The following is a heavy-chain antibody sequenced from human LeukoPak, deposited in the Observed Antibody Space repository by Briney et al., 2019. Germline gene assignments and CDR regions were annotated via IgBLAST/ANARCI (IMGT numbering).Heavy chain of an antibody. D-gene: IGHD6-19*01. J-gene: IGHJ6*02. Sequence: SETLSLTCTVSGGSISSSSYYWGWIRQPPGKGLEWIGSIYYSGSTYYNPSLKSRVTISVDTSKNQFSLKLSSVTAADTAVYYCARGCYSSGWYPLYYYYGMDVWGQGTTVTVSS. CDR3: ARGCYSSGWYPLYYYYGMDV. CDR1: GGSISSSSYY. V-gene: IGHV4-39*07. CDR2: IYYSGST.